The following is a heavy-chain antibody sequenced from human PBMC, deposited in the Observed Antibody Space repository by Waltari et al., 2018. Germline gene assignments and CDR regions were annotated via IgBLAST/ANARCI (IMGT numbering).Heavy chain of an antibody. CDR2: FGPGRTGT. J-gene: IGHJ1*01. Sequence: QVQVVQSGAEVKNPGASVKVSCKVPGYTLYELSMHWVRQAPGKGLEWMGGFGPGRTGTVYSQKCQGRVPITGDATTDTAYMQPTSLRPDDAAVYYCVTGRTMRSVGGILVIEHGLRAGYFQFWGQGTLVVVTS. CDR3: VTGRTMRSVGGILVIEHGLRAGYFQF. CDR1: GYTLYELS. V-gene: IGHV1-24*01. D-gene: IGHD3-16*02.